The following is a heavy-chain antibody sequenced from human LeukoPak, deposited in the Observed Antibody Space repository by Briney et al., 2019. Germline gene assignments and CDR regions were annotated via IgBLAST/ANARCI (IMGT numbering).Heavy chain of an antibody. CDR3: ARAGDSSGYEYYFDY. D-gene: IGHD3-22*01. J-gene: IGHJ4*02. Sequence: SETLSLTCTVSGGSISSYYWSWIRQPAGKGLEWIGRIYTSGSTNYNPSLMSRVTMSVDMSTNQFSLKLSSVTAADTAVYHCARAGDSSGYEYYFDYWGQGTLVTVSS. CDR1: GGSISSYY. CDR2: IYTSGST. V-gene: IGHV4-4*07.